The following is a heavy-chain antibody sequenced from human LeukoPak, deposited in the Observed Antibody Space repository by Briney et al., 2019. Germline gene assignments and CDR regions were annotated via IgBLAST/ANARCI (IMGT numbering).Heavy chain of an antibody. CDR3: ATESYDYYDSSGRAYYFDY. Sequence: SQTRSLTCAISGDSVSGNSAAWNWIRQSPSRGLEWLGRTYYMSKWYNDYAVSVKSRITINPDTSKNQFSLQLNSVTPEDTAVYYCATESYDYYDSSGRAYYFDYWGQGTLVNVSS. J-gene: IGHJ4*02. V-gene: IGHV6-1*01. CDR2: TYYMSKWYN. D-gene: IGHD3-22*01. CDR1: GDSVSGNSAA.